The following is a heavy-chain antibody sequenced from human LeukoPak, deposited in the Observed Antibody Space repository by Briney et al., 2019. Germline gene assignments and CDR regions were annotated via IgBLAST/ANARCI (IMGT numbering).Heavy chain of an antibody. Sequence: SETLSLTCTVSGGSISSSSYYWGWIRQPPGKGLEWIGSIYYSGSTYYNPSLKSRVTISVDTSKNQFSLKLSSVTAADTAVYYCARLRYSGYDFAYWGQGTLVTVSS. V-gene: IGHV4-39*01. CDR1: GGSISSSSYY. CDR2: IYYSGST. CDR3: ARLRYSGYDFAY. D-gene: IGHD5-12*01. J-gene: IGHJ4*02.